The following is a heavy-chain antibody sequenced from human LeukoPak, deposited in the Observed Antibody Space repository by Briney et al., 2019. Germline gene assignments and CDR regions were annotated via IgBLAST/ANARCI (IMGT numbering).Heavy chain of an antibody. D-gene: IGHD2-2*01. CDR2: ISYDGSNK. Sequence: GRSLRLSCAASGFTFSSYGMHWVRQAPGKGLEWVAVISYDGSNKYYADSVKGRFTISRDNSKNTLYLQMNSLRAEDTAVYYCAKGSRVVSSLNYFDYWGQGTLVTVSS. J-gene: IGHJ4*02. CDR3: AKGSRVVSSLNYFDY. CDR1: GFTFSSYG. V-gene: IGHV3-30*18.